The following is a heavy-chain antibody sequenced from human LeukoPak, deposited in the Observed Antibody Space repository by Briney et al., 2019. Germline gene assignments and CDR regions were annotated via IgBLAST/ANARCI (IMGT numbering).Heavy chain of an antibody. D-gene: IGHD6-13*01. CDR3: ARVGYSSSWFDF. V-gene: IGHV4-59*01. CDR2: IYYSGST. Sequence: PSETLSLTCTVSGGSTSSYYWSWIRQPPGKGLEWIGYIYYSGSTNYNPSLKSRVTISVDTSKNQFSLKLSSVTAADTAVYYCARVGYSSSWFDFWGQGTLVTVSS. J-gene: IGHJ4*02. CDR1: GGSTSSYY.